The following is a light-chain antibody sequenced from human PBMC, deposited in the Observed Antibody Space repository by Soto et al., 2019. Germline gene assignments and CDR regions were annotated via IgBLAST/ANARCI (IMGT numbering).Light chain of an antibody. CDR3: CSYAGNNTLV. Sequence: QSALTQPASVSGSPGQSITISCTGTRSNVGSYNFVSWYRQYTGKAPELIIYEVSQRPSTFFNRFSGSKSGNTASLTVSGLQSDEEADYYCCSYAGNNTLVFGGGTKVTVL. V-gene: IGLV2-23*02. CDR1: RSNVGSYNF. CDR2: EVS. J-gene: IGLJ3*02.